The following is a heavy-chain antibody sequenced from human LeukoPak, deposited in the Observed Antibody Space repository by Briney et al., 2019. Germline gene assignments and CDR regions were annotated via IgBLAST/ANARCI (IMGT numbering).Heavy chain of an antibody. V-gene: IGHV4-59*01. Sequence: SETLSLTCTVSGGSISSYYWSWIRQPPGKGLEWIGYIYSSGSTNYNPSLKSRVTISVDTSKNQFSLKLSFVTAADTAVYYYARVADDFWSGSQYYFDYWGQGTLVTVSS. CDR3: ARVADDFWSGSQYYFDY. D-gene: IGHD3-3*01. J-gene: IGHJ4*02. CDR2: IYSSGST. CDR1: GGSISSYY.